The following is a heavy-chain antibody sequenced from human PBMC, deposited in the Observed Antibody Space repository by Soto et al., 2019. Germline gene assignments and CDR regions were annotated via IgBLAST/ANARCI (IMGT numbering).Heavy chain of an antibody. J-gene: IGHJ4*02. CDR3: AKLTVTTPLLDY. Sequence: QVQLVESGGGVVQPGRSLRLSCAASGFTFSSYGMHWVRQAPGKGLEWVAVISYDGSNKYYADSVKGRFTISRDNSKNTLYLQMNSLRAEVTAVYYCAKLTVTTPLLDYWGQGTLVTVSS. V-gene: IGHV3-30*18. CDR2: ISYDGSNK. D-gene: IGHD4-17*01. CDR1: GFTFSSYG.